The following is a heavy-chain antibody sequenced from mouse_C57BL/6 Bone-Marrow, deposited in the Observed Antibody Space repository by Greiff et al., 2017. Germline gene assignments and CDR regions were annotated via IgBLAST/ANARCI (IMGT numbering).Heavy chain of an antibody. Sequence: QVQLQQPGAELVKPGASVKLSCKASGYTFTSYWMQWVKQRPGQGLEWIGEIDPTDSYTNYNQKFKGKATLTVDTSSSTAYMQLSSLTSEDTAVYYGARGPYYSKTGDYWGQGTTLTVSS. CDR1: GYTFTSYW. CDR3: ARGPYYSKTGDY. V-gene: IGHV1-50*01. CDR2: IDPTDSYT. J-gene: IGHJ2*01. D-gene: IGHD2-5*01.